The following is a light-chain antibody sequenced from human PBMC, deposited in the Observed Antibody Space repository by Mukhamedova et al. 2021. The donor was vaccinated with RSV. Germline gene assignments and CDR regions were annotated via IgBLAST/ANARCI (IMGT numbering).Light chain of an antibody. CDR2: AVS. CDR3: QQSYTPPWT. V-gene: IGKV1-39*01. Sequence: WYQRRVHGKAPELLLYAVSNLHTGVPARFSGSVSGTGFTLTISSLQPEDLATYFCQQSYTPPWTFGRGTKVEI. J-gene: IGKJ1*01.